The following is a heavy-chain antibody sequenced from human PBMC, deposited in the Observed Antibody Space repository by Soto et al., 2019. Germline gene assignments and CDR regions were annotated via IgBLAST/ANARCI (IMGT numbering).Heavy chain of an antibody. CDR1: GYTFTSYA. CDR2: INAGNGNT. D-gene: IGHD3-3*01. CDR3: ARDLLGFWSGTQYYFDY. J-gene: IGHJ4*02. V-gene: IGHV1-3*01. Sequence: ASVKVSCKASGYTFTSYAMHWVRQAPGQRLEWMGWINAGNGNTKYSQKFQGRVTITRDTSASTAYMELSSLRSEDTAVYYCARDLLGFWSGTQYYFDYLGQGTPVTVSS.